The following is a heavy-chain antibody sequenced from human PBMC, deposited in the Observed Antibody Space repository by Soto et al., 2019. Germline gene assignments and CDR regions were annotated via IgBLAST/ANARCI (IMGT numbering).Heavy chain of an antibody. CDR1: GYGFTSYW. J-gene: IGHJ3*02. CDR3: ARPPGGYDFWSDDAFDI. CDR2: IYPGDSDT. Sequence: GESLKISCKGSGYGFTSYWIGWVRQMPGKGLGWMGIIYPGDSDTRYSPSFQGQVTISADKSISTAYLQWSSLKASDTAMYYCARPPGGYDFWSDDAFDIWGQGTMVTVSS. V-gene: IGHV5-51*01. D-gene: IGHD3-3*01.